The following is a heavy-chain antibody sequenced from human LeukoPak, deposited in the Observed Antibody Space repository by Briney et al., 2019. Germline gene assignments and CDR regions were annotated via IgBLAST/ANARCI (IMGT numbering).Heavy chain of an antibody. V-gene: IGHV1-3*03. J-gene: IGHJ6*03. D-gene: IGHD6-19*01. CDR2: INAGNGNT. CDR1: GYTFTSYA. CDR3: AREGVVLSGWYDTYYYYYMDV. Sequence: ASVKVSCKASGYTFTSYAMHWVRQAPGQRLEWMGWINAGNGNTKYSQEFQGRVTITRDTSASTAYMELSSLRSEDMAVYYCAREGVVLSGWYDTYYYYYMDVWGKGTTVTVSS.